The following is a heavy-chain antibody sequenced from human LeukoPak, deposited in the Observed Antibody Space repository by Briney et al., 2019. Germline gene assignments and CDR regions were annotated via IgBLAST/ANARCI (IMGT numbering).Heavy chain of an antibody. V-gene: IGHV1-69*13. CDR1: GGTFSSYA. D-gene: IGHD4-17*01. Sequence: ASVKVSCKASGGTFSSYAISWVRQAPGQGLEWMGGIIPIFGTANYAQKFQGRVTITADESTSTAYMELSSLRSEDTAVYYCARDVMTTVTHGAFDIWGQGSMVTVSS. CDR3: ARDVMTTVTHGAFDI. J-gene: IGHJ3*02. CDR2: IIPIFGTA.